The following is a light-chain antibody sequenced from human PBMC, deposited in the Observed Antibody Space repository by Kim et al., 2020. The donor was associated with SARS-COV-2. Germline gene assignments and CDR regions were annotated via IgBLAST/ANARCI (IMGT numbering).Light chain of an antibody. CDR1: SSDVGSYNL. CDR2: EVS. J-gene: IGLJ2*01. CDR3: CSYAGSSTL. Sequence: PGQAITSSCTGTSSDVGSYNLVSWYQQHPGKAPKLMIYEVSKRPSGVSTRFSGSKSGNTASLTISGLQAEDEADYYCCSYAGSSTLFGGGTQLTVL. V-gene: IGLV2-23*02.